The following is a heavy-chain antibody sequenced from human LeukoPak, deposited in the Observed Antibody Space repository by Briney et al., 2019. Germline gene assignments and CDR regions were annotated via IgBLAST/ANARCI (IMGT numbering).Heavy chain of an antibody. D-gene: IGHD3-3*01. CDR3: AILSGYDFWSGYARDYYYYGMDV. Sequence: PSVTLSLTCTVSGGSISSSSYYWGWIRQPPGKGLEWIGSIYYSGSTYYNPSLKSRVTISVDTSNNEFSLKLSSVNAAATAVYYCAILSGYDFWSGYARDYYYYGMDVWGQGTTVTVSS. CDR2: IYYSGST. J-gene: IGHJ6*02. V-gene: IGHV4-39*01. CDR1: GGSISSSSYY.